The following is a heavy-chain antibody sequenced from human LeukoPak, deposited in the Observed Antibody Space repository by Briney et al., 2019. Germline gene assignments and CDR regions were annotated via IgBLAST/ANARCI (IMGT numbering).Heavy chain of an antibody. Sequence: VASVKVSCKASGYTFTSYDINRVRQATGQGLEWMGWMNPNSGNTGYAQKFQGRVTMTRNTSISTAYMELSSLRSEDTAVYYCARGGGNYGDEYYFDYWGQGTLVTVSS. CDR3: ARGGGNYGDEYYFDY. D-gene: IGHD4-17*01. CDR2: MNPNSGNT. J-gene: IGHJ4*02. V-gene: IGHV1-8*01. CDR1: GYTFTSYD.